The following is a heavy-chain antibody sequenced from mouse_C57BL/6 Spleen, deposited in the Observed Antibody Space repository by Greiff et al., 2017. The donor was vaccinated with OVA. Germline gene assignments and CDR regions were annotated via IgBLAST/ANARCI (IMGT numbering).Heavy chain of an antibody. D-gene: IGHD1-1*01. J-gene: IGHJ3*01. CDR2: IYPGNSDT. CDR3: TRDYGSSYGAWFAY. CDR1: GYTFTSYW. V-gene: IGHV1-5*01. Sequence: EVQRVESGTVLARPGASVKMSCKTSGYTFTSYWMHWVKQRPGQGLEWIGAIYPGNSDTSYNQKFKGKAKLTAVTSASTAYMELSSLTNEDSAVYYCTRDYGSSYGAWFAYWGQGTLVTVSA.